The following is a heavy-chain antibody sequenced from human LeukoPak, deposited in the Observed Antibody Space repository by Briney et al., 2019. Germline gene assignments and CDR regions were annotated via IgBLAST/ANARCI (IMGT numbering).Heavy chain of an antibody. Sequence: GGSLRLSCAASGFTFSSYGMHWVRQAPGKGLEWVAVISYDGSNKYYADSVKGRFTISRDNSKNTLYLQMNSLRAEDTAVYYCARERDSSSWYLYYFDYWGQGTLVTVSS. CDR1: GFTFSSYG. V-gene: IGHV3-30*03. J-gene: IGHJ4*02. D-gene: IGHD6-13*01. CDR3: ARERDSSSWYLYYFDY. CDR2: ISYDGSNK.